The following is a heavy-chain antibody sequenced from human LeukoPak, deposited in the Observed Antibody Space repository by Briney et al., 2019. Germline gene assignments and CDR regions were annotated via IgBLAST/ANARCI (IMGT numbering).Heavy chain of an antibody. CDR3: ARDRSHGYDCWSGPGDYFDY. D-gene: IGHD3-3*01. CDR1: GGTFPTYA. CDR2: IIPIFGTA. J-gene: IGHJ4*02. V-gene: IGHV1-69*13. Sequence: GASVKVSCKASGGTFPTYAISWVRQAPGQRLEWMGGIIPIFGTANYAQKFQGRVTITADESTSTAYMELSSLRSEDTAVYYCARDRSHGYDCWSGPGDYFDYWGQGTLVTVSS.